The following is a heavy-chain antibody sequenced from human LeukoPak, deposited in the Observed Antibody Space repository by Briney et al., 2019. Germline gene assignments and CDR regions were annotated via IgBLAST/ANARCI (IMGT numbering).Heavy chain of an antibody. CDR1: GYSFSAYW. D-gene: IGHD3-10*01. Sequence: PGESLKISCKGSGYSFSAYWIGWVRQMPGKGLEWMGIIFPGDSDTRYSPSFQGQVTVSADKSLSTAYLQWSSLKASDTAMYYCARKHGDKSKCDYWGQGTLVTVSS. V-gene: IGHV5-51*01. CDR3: ARKHGDKSKCDY. CDR2: IFPGDSDT. J-gene: IGHJ4*02.